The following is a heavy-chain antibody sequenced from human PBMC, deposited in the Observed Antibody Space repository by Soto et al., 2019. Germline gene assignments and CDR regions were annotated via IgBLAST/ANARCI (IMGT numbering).Heavy chain of an antibody. CDR3: ARDGHSGYDYFDY. D-gene: IGHD5-12*01. CDR1: GGSISSGDYY. J-gene: IGHJ4*02. CDR2: IYYSGST. Sequence: ASETLSLTCTVSGGSISSGDYYWSWIRQPPGKGLEWIGYIYYSGSTYYNPSLKSRVTISVDTSKNQFSLKLSSVTAADTAVYYCARDGHSGYDYFDYWGQGTQVTVSS. V-gene: IGHV4-30-4*01.